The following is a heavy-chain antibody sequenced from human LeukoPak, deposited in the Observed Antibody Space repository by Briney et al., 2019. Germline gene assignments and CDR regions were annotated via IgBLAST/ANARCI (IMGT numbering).Heavy chain of an antibody. Sequence: ASVKVSCKASGYTFTGYYMHWVRQAPGQGLEWMGWINPNSGGTNCAQKLQGRVTMTRDTSISTAYMELSRLRSDDTAVYYCARDLLVGATCFDYWGQGTLVTVSS. V-gene: IGHV1-2*02. CDR1: GYTFTGYY. CDR3: ARDLLVGATCFDY. J-gene: IGHJ4*02. D-gene: IGHD1-26*01. CDR2: INPNSGGT.